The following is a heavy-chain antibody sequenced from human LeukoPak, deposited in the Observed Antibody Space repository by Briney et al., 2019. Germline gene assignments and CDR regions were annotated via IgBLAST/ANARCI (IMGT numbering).Heavy chain of an antibody. CDR2: ISSSSSYI. CDR3: TRDSQGSRTYSVDY. D-gene: IGHD3-10*01. J-gene: IGHJ4*02. Sequence: PGGSLRLSCAASGFTFSSYSMNWVRQAPGKGLEWVSSISSSSSYIYYADSVKGQFTISRDNAKNSLYLQMNSLRAEDTAVYYCTRDSQGSRTYSVDYWGQGTLVTVSS. V-gene: IGHV3-21*04. CDR1: GFTFSSYS.